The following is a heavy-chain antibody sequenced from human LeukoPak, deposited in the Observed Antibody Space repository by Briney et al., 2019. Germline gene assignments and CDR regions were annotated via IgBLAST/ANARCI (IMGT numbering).Heavy chain of an antibody. J-gene: IGHJ4*02. D-gene: IGHD5-12*01. Sequence: GSSVKVSCKASGGTFSSYAISWVRQAPGQGLEWMGWSNPTSGSTNYAQKFQGRVTMTRDTSISTAYMELSRLRSDDTAVYYCARGPGGGYDWLGYWGQGTLVTVSS. V-gene: IGHV1-2*02. CDR2: SNPTSGST. CDR3: ARGPGGGYDWLGY. CDR1: GGTFSSYA.